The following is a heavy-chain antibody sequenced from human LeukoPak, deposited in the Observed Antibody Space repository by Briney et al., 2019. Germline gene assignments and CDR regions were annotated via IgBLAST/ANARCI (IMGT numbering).Heavy chain of an antibody. Sequence: SETLSLTCTVSGGSISPYSWTWIRQPPGKGLEWIGYIYYSGSTNYNPSLKSRVTISVDTSKNQFSLKLSSVTAADTAVYYCARVAAGLKYGADYWGQGTLGTVSS. CDR1: GGSISPYS. CDR3: ARVAAGLKYGADY. V-gene: IGHV4-59*01. D-gene: IGHD1-14*01. J-gene: IGHJ4*02. CDR2: IYYSGST.